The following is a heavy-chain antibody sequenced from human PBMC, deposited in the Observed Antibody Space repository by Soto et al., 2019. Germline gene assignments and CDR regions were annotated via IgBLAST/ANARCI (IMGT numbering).Heavy chain of an antibody. V-gene: IGHV4-59*01. Sequence: QVQLQESGPGLVKPSETLSLTCTVSGGSIRGYYWSWIRQPPGKRLEWIGYISDSGSTNYNPSLRSRATIPVDTSKDQFSLKVSTVTAADTAVYYCARQNSEYYYYGMDVWGQGTTVSVSS. CDR2: ISDSGST. CDR1: GGSIRGYY. J-gene: IGHJ6*02. D-gene: IGHD3-16*01. CDR3: ARQNSEYYYYGMDV.